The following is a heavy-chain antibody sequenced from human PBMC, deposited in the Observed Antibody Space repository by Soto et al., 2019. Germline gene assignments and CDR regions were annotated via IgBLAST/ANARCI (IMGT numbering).Heavy chain of an antibody. CDR1: GGSISSGGYY. Sequence: SETLSLTCTVSGGSISSGGYYWSWIRQHPGKGLEWIGYIYYSGSTYYNPSLKSRVTISVDTSKNQFSLKLSSVTAADTAVYYCAREISAVVVPAAIQGWFDPWGQGTLVTVSS. V-gene: IGHV4-31*03. CDR2: IYYSGST. CDR3: AREISAVVVPAAIQGWFDP. D-gene: IGHD2-2*02. J-gene: IGHJ5*02.